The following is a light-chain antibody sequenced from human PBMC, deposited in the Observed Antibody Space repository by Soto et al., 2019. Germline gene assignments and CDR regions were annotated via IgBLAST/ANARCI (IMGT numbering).Light chain of an antibody. CDR2: DAS. J-gene: IGKJ5*01. CDR3: QQRSNWPPIT. Sequence: EIVLTQSPATLSLSPGERATLSCRASQSVISYLAWYQQKPGQAPRLLIYDASSRATGIPARFSGSVSGTDFTLTIISLGPEDFAVYYCQQRSNWPPITFGQGTRLEIK. V-gene: IGKV3-11*01. CDR1: QSVISY.